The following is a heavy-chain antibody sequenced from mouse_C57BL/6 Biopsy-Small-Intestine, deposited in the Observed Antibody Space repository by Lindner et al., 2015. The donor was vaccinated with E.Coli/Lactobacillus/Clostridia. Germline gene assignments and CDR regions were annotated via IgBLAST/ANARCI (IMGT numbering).Heavy chain of an antibody. V-gene: IGHV1-82*01. J-gene: IGHJ3*01. CDR2: IYPGDGNT. CDR3: ARHEEEGYQPGLAY. D-gene: IGHD4-1*01. Sequence: VQLQESGPELVKPGASVKISCKASGYAFSSSWMNWVKQRPGKGLEWIGRIYPGDGNTNYNGKFKDKATLTADKSSSTVYMELSRLTSEDSAVYFCARHEEEGYQPGLAYWGQGTLVTVSA. CDR1: GYAFSSSW.